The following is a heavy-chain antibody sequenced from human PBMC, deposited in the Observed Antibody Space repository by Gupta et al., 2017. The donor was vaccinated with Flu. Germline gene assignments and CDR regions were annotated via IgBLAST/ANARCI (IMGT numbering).Heavy chain of an antibody. J-gene: IGHJ4*02. V-gene: IGHV3-21*01. D-gene: IGHD1-26*01. Sequence: EVQRVESGGGLVKPGGSLRLSCAASGFTVSRYSMNWVRQAPGKGLEWFSSISSNSSSIYYSDSVKGRFTISRDNAKNSLYLQMNSLRAEDTAVYYCARETKEVGATNFDYWGQGTLVTVSS. CDR2: ISSNSSSI. CDR1: GFTVSRYS. CDR3: ARETKEVGATNFDY.